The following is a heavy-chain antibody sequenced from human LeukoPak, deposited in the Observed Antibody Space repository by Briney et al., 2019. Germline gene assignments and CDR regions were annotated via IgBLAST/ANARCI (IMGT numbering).Heavy chain of an antibody. J-gene: IGHJ5*02. CDR1: GGSISSSSYY. D-gene: IGHD6-13*01. V-gene: IGHV4-39*07. CDR2: IYYSGST. CDR3: ARDWVPEGSSSWYPWFDP. Sequence: SETLSLTCTVSGGSISSSSYYWGWIRQPPGKGLEWIGSIYYSGSTYYNPSLKSRVTISVDTSKNQFSLKLSSVTAADTAVYYCARDWVPEGSSSWYPWFDPWGQGTLVTVSS.